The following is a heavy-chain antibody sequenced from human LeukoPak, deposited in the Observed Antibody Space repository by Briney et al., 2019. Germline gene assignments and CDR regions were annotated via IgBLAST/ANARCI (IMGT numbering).Heavy chain of an antibody. Sequence: LGGSLRLSCAASGFTFSGSAMHWVRQASGKGLEWVGRIRSKANSYATAYAASVKGRFTMSRDDSKNTAYLQMNSLKTEDTAVYYCTANKEIVVVVAATPPSMEDYWGQGILVTVSS. V-gene: IGHV3-73*01. J-gene: IGHJ4*02. CDR3: TANKEIVVVVAATPPSMEDY. D-gene: IGHD2-15*01. CDR1: GFTFSGSA. CDR2: IRSKANSYAT.